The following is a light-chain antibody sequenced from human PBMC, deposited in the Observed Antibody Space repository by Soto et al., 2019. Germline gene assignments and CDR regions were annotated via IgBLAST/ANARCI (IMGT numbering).Light chain of an antibody. Sequence: DIQMTQSPSSVSACVEDSVTITCRPRRVIRSWLAWYQQKPGKAPNLLIYAASNLQSGVPSRFSARGSGTDFTLTINNLQPEDFAPYYCQQSHTFPSTFGLGTRLEIK. CDR3: QQSHTFPST. V-gene: IGKV1-12*01. J-gene: IGKJ5*01. CDR1: RVIRSW. CDR2: AAS.